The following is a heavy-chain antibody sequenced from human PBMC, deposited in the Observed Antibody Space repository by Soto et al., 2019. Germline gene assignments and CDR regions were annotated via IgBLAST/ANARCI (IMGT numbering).Heavy chain of an antibody. J-gene: IGHJ4*02. Sequence: GASVKVSCKASGYTLTNYGISWVRQAPGQGLEWMGWNSAYNGNANYAQKFQGRVTMATDTATNTAYMELRSLGSDDTAVYYCARDDGCGSTSCLRTFHLFDHWVQGTLVTVSS. CDR3: ARDDGCGSTSCLRTFHLFDH. D-gene: IGHD2-2*01. V-gene: IGHV1-18*01. CDR1: GYTLTNYG. CDR2: NSAYNGNA.